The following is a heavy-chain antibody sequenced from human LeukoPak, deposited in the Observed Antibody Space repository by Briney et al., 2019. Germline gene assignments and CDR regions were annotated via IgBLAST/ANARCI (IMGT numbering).Heavy chain of an antibody. CDR3: SRGRLSGDY. CDR2: INGSAGTI. D-gene: IGHD2-21*02. V-gene: IGHV3-48*03. Sequence: GGPLRLSCAASGFTFISYDMNWVRQAPGKGREWVSCINGSAGTIYYADSVKGRYTISRDNANNSLPLQMNSLRAEDTAVYYCSRGRLSGDYWGQGALVTVSA. CDR1: GFTFISYD. J-gene: IGHJ4*02.